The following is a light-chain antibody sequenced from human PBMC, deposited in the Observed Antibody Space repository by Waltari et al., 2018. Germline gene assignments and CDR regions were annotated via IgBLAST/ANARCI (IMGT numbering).Light chain of an antibody. CDR1: NIGSKS. J-gene: IGLJ2*01. V-gene: IGLV3-21*03. CDR2: DDS. Sequence: SYVLTQPPSVSVAPGKTARITCGGNNIGSKSVHWYQQKPGQAPVLVGYDDSDRPSGIPERFSGSNAGSTATLTISRVEAGDEADYYCQVWDSSSDPPVVFGGGTKLTVL. CDR3: QVWDSSSDPPVV.